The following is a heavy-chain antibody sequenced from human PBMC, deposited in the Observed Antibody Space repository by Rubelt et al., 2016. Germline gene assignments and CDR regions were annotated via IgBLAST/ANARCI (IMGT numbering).Heavy chain of an antibody. CDR3: ARGERWLQFYYYGMDV. J-gene: IGHJ6*02. CDR2: VYSPGSP. Sequence: QVQLQESGPGLVKPSETLSLTCTVSGGSVTYYYWSWVRQPPGKGLEWIGNVYSPGSPQYHPSFTGRVTISEDTPKNQVALRRTSVTSADTAVYYCARGERWLQFYYYGMDVWGQGTTVTVSS. D-gene: IGHD5-24*01. V-gene: IGHV4-4*08. CDR1: GGSVTYYY.